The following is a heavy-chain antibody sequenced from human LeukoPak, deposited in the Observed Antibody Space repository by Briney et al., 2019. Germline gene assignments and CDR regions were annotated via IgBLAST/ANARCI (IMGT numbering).Heavy chain of an antibody. CDR3: ARDMGRAWYGPPDY. CDR2: IWNDGSET. Sequence: GRSLRLSCAASGFIFSNYGMHWVRQAPGKRLEWVAVIWNDGSETFHADSVKGRFRIARDNSKNTLYLQMNSLRAEDTAVYFYARDMGRAWYGPPDYWGQGTLVTVSS. J-gene: IGHJ4*02. D-gene: IGHD6-13*01. V-gene: IGHV3-33*01. CDR1: GFIFSNYG.